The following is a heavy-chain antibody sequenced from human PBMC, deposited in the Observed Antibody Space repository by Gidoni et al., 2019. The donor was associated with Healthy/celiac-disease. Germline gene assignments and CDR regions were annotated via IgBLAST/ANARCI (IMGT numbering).Heavy chain of an antibody. V-gene: IGHV1-2*02. CDR2: INPNSGGT. J-gene: IGHJ4*02. D-gene: IGHD2-15*01. CDR1: GYTFTGYY. CDR3: ARPIYCSGGSCYDY. Sequence: QVQLVQSGAEVKKPGAAVTVSCKASGYTFTGYYMHWVRQAPGQGLEWMGWINPNSGGTNYAQKFQGRVTMTRDTSISTAYMELSRLRSDDTAVYYCARPIYCSGGSCYDYWGQGTLVTVSS.